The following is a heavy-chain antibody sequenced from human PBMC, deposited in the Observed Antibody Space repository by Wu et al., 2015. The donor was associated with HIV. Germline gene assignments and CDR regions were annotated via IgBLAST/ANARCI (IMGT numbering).Heavy chain of an antibody. CDR3: ARAYSSLSRLAAPLDY. CDR2: ISGYNDNR. Sequence: QVQLVQSGAEVKKPGASVKVSCKASGYTFNRYGISWVRQAPGQGLEWMGWISGYNDNRNYAQKFQGRVTMTTDTSTSTAYMELRSLRFDDTAVYYCARAYSSLSRLAAPLDYWGQGTLVTVSS. CDR1: GYTFNRYG. V-gene: IGHV1-18*01. J-gene: IGHJ4*02. D-gene: IGHD6-6*01.